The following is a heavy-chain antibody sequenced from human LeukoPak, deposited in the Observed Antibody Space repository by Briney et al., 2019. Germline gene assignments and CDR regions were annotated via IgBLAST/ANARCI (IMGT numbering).Heavy chain of an antibody. CDR3: ARDSPSYGLYYYYYMDV. J-gene: IGHJ6*03. CDR1: GFSFRGYT. D-gene: IGHD5-18*01. CDR2: ISWNGVTI. Sequence: QAGGSLRLSCAASGFSFRGYTMHWVRQVPGKGLEWVSLISWNGVTIYYADSVKGRFTISRDNAKNSLYLQMNSLRAEDTAVYYCARDSPSYGLYYYYYMDVWGKGTTVTISS. V-gene: IGHV3-43*01.